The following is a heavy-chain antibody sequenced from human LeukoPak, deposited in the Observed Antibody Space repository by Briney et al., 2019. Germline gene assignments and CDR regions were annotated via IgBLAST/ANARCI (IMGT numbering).Heavy chain of an antibody. J-gene: IGHJ5*02. D-gene: IGHD2-2*02. CDR1: GGTFSSYA. CDR2: IIPILGIA. CDR3: ARDPDIVVVPAAIRGFDP. Sequence: ASVKVSCKASGGTFSSYAISWVRQAPGQGLEWMGRIIPILGIANYAQKFQGRVTMTRDTSTSTVYMELSSLRSEDTAVYYCARDPDIVVVPAAIRGFDPWGQGTLVTVSS. V-gene: IGHV1-69*04.